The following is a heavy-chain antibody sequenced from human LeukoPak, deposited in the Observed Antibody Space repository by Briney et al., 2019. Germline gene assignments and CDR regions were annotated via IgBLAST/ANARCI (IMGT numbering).Heavy chain of an antibody. CDR1: GASISSGGYS. Sequence: ASETLSLTCTVSGASISSGGYSWSWIRQPPGKGLEWIGYIYHSGSTYYNPSLKSRVTISVDRSKNQFSLKLSSVTAADTAVYYCARGDHSGYDLVHWGQGTLVTVSS. V-gene: IGHV4-30-2*01. CDR3: ARGDHSGYDLVH. J-gene: IGHJ4*02. D-gene: IGHD5-12*01. CDR2: IYHSGST.